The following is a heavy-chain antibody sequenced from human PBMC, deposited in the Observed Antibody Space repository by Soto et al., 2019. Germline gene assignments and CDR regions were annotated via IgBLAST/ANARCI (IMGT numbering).Heavy chain of an antibody. CDR1: GGTFSSYA. V-gene: IGHV1-69*13. J-gene: IGHJ4*02. Sequence: ASVKVSCKASGGTFSSYAISWVRQAPGQGLEWMGGIIPIFGTANYAQKFQGRVTITADESTSTAYMELSSLRSEDTAVYYCARSAAAGLYYFDYWGQGTLVTVSS. CDR3: ARSAAAGLYYFDY. D-gene: IGHD6-13*01. CDR2: IIPIFGTA.